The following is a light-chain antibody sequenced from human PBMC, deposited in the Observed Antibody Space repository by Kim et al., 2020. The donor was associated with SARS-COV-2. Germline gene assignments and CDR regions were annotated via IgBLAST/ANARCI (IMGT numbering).Light chain of an antibody. V-gene: IGLV3-1*01. J-gene: IGLJ2*01. CDR1: KLGDKY. Sequence: GSPGQTARITCSGDKLGDKYACWYQQKPGQSPVLVIYQDSKRPSGIPERFSGSNSGNTATLTISGTQAMDEADYYCQAWDSSNVVFGGGTQLTVL. CDR2: QDS. CDR3: QAWDSSNVV.